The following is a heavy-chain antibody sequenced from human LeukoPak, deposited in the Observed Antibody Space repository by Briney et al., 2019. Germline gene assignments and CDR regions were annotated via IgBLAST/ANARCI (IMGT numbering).Heavy chain of an antibody. Sequence: PGGSLRLSCAASGFTFSSYAMHWVRQAPGRGLEWVAVLSFDGAHKYYAESVKGRFTISKDSSNNTLFLQMDSLRLEDTALYYCVRARAGGLDYWGQGTLVTVSS. J-gene: IGHJ4*02. CDR1: GFTFSSYA. CDR2: LSFDGAHK. V-gene: IGHV3-30*04. D-gene: IGHD3-16*01. CDR3: VRARAGGLDY.